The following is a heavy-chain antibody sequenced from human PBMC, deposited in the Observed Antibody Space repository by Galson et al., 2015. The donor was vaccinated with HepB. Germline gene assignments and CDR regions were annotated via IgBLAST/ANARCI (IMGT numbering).Heavy chain of an antibody. V-gene: IGHV1-69*04. D-gene: IGHD2-15*01. Sequence: SVKVSCKASGGTFSSYAISWVRQAPGQGLEWMGRIIPILGIANYAQKFQGRVTITADKSTSTAYMELSSLRSEDTAVYYCARLGSLVVRGPWGQGTLVTVSS. CDR2: IIPILGIA. CDR1: GGTFSSYA. CDR3: ARLGSLVVRGP. J-gene: IGHJ5*02.